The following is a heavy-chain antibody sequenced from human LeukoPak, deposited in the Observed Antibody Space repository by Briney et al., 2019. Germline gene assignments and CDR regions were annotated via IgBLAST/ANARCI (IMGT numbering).Heavy chain of an antibody. V-gene: IGHV4-34*01. CDR2: INHSGST. Sequence: SETLSLTSAVYGGSFSGYYWSWIRQPPGKGLEWIGEINHSGSTNYNPSLKSRVTISVDTSKNQFSLKLSSVTAADTAVYYCAREGYCSGGSCYPEYFQHWGQGTLVTVSS. J-gene: IGHJ1*01. CDR1: GGSFSGYY. D-gene: IGHD2-15*01. CDR3: AREGYCSGGSCYPEYFQH.